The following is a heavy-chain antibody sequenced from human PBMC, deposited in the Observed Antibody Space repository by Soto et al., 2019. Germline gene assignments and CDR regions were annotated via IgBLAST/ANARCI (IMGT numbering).Heavy chain of an antibody. Sequence: SETLSLTCTVSGDSXGFISRSRYHWGWIRQPPGKGLEWIGNIYYSGSTYYNPSLKSRVTISGDTSKNQFSLRLTSVTAADTAVYYCARHPPYGPLDYWGQGTLVTVSS. D-gene: IGHD4-17*01. CDR3: ARHPPYGPLDY. CDR1: GDSXGFISRSRYH. V-gene: IGHV4-39*01. CDR2: IYYSGST. J-gene: IGHJ4*02.